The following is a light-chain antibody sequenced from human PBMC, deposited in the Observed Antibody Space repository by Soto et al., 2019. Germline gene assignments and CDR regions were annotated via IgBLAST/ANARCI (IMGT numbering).Light chain of an antibody. CDR1: SSDIGGFDY. Sequence: QSALSQPASVSASPGQSITISCTGSSSDIGGFDYVSWYQQRPGKAPKLLIFEVTSRPSGISNRFSASKSGYTASLTISGLQADNEADYYCSSYTSINSGGWVFGGGTKLTVL. CDR3: SSYTSINSGGWV. V-gene: IGLV2-14*01. CDR2: EVT. J-gene: IGLJ3*02.